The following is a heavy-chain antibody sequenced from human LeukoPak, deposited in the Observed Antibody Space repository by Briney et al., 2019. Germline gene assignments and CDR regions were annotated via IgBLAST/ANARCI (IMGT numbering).Heavy chain of an antibody. Sequence: PGGSLRLSCAASGFTFTSYSMNWVRQAPGKGLEWVSYITTSSTTIYYADSVKGRFTISRDNAKNSLYLQMNSLRDEDTAVYYCARDSYCSSTTCYHYYGMDVWGQGTTVTVSS. V-gene: IGHV3-48*02. CDR3: ARDSYCSSTTCYHYYGMDV. CDR1: GFTFTSYS. D-gene: IGHD2-2*01. CDR2: ITTSSTTI. J-gene: IGHJ6*02.